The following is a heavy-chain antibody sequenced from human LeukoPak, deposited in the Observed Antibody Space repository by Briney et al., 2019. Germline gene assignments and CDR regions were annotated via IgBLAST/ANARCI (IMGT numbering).Heavy chain of an antibody. CDR1: GGSISSYY. CDR2: IYYSGST. J-gene: IGHJ4*02. CDR3: ARRPGGSSWYGGDY. D-gene: IGHD6-13*01. Sequence: SETLSLTCTVSGGSISSYYWSWIRQPPGKGLEWIGYIYYSGSTNYNPSLKSRVTISVDTSKNQFSLKLSSVTAADTAVYYCARRPGGSSWYGGDYWGQGTLVTVSS. V-gene: IGHV4-59*01.